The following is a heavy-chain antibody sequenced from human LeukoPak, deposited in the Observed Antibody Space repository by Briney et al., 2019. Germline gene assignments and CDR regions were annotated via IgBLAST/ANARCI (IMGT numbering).Heavy chain of an antibody. J-gene: IGHJ4*02. CDR2: ISGYNGDT. CDR3: ARRERCCSGWYEDH. CDR1: GYISSSYG. D-gene: IGHD6-19*01. Sequence: ASVKVSCKAVGYISSSYGISWVRQAPGQGLEWMAWISGYNGDTNYAQNLHDRLTMSTDTSTSTAYMELTSLRADDTAVYYCARRERCCSGWYEDHWGQGTLVTVSS. V-gene: IGHV1-18*01.